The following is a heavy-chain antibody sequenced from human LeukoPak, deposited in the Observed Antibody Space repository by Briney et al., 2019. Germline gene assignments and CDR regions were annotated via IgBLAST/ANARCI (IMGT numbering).Heavy chain of an antibody. CDR2: ISGSGGST. CDR1: GFTFSSYS. Sequence: GGSLRLSCAASGFTFSSYSMNWVRQAPGKGLEWVSAISGSGGSTYYADSVKGRFTISRDNSKNTLYLQMNSLRAEDTAVYYCANPLGDGATFDYWGQGTLVTVSS. D-gene: IGHD3-16*01. CDR3: ANPLGDGATFDY. V-gene: IGHV3-23*01. J-gene: IGHJ4*02.